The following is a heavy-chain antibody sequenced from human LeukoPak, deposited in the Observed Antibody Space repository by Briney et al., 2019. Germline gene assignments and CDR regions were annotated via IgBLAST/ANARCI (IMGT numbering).Heavy chain of an antibody. CDR1: GFTFSSYS. V-gene: IGHV3-48*02. CDR2: ISSSSTTI. Sequence: PGGSLRLSCAASGFTFSSYSVSWVRQAPRKGLEWVSYISSSSTTIYYADSVKGRFTISRDNAKNSLYLQMNSLRDEDTAVYYCARDSYGNSGYYSVSDYWGQGTLVTVSS. D-gene: IGHD3-22*01. J-gene: IGHJ4*02. CDR3: ARDSYGNSGYYSVSDY.